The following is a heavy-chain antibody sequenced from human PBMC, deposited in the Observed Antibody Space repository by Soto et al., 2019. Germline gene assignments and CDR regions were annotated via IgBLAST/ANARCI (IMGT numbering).Heavy chain of an antibody. CDR1: GGTFSSYA. CDR3: ARGGDGVAYGSGRSYDYYYDGMDV. J-gene: IGHJ6*02. Sequence: QVQLVQSGAEVKKPGSSVKVSCKASGGTFSSYAISWVRQAPGQGLEWMGGIIPIFGPANYAQKCQGRVTITAGESTRPAYVALSSLRSEATAVYYCARGGDGVAYGSGRSYDYYYDGMDVWGHGATVPVSS. V-gene: IGHV1-69*01. CDR2: IIPIFGPA. D-gene: IGHD3-10*01.